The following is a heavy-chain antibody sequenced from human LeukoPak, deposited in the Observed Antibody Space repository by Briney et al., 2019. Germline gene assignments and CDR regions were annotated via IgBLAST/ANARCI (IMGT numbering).Heavy chain of an antibody. CDR3: AKDGGLWVSAHWGDS. CDR1: GLTFSSHW. Sequence: GALRLSCAASGLTFSSHWMHWVRQAPGKGLVWVSRITNDGSSTTYADSVKGRFTISRDNAKNMLYLQVNSLRAEDTAVYYCAKDGGLWVSAHWGDSWGRGTLVTVSS. J-gene: IGHJ4*02. D-gene: IGHD7-27*01. V-gene: IGHV3-74*01. CDR2: ITNDGSST.